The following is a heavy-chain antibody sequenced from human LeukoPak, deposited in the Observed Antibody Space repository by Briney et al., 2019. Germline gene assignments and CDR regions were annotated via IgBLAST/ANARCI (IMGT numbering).Heavy chain of an antibody. D-gene: IGHD4-23*01. CDR1: GGSISSGSYY. CDR3: ARQGGGNSLWYFDL. J-gene: IGHJ2*01. CDR2: ISNSGNT. Sequence: SETLSLTCTVSGGSISSGSYYWSWLRQHPGKGLEWIGYISNSGNTNYNPSLKSRVTISVDTSKSQFSLKLSSVTAADTAVYYCARQGGGNSLWYFDLWGRGTLVTVSS. V-gene: IGHV4-31*03.